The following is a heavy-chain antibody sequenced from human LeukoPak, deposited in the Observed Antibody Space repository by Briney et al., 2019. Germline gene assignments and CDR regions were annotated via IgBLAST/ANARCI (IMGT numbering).Heavy chain of an antibody. V-gene: IGHV3-15*01. CDR3: TTSDTSVNFDN. CDR1: AFTFTNAW. CDR2: IKSKTDGGTT. J-gene: IGHJ4*02. Sequence: GGSLRLSCVASAFTFTNAWMSCVRQAPGKGLEWVGHIKSKTDGGTTDYAAPVKGRFIISRDDSNHTRYLQMKSLKTDDTTVYYCTTSDTSVNFDNWGQGTLVTVSS. D-gene: IGHD2-2*02.